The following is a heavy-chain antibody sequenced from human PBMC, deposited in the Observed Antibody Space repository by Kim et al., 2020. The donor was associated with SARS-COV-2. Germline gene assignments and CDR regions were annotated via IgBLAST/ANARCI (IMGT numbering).Heavy chain of an antibody. CDR1: GFTFDKYW. V-gene: IGHV3-7*01. J-gene: IGHJ4*02. D-gene: IGHD3-16*02. CDR3: HIMVTFGGVMVSDF. Sequence: GGSLRLSCAASGFTFDKYWMSWVRQAPEKGLEWVANTNQDGSATYYADSVKGRFTISRDNARNSLSLQMNSLRAEDTAIYYCHIMVTFGGVMVSDFWGQGTLVIVSS. CDR2: TNQDGSAT.